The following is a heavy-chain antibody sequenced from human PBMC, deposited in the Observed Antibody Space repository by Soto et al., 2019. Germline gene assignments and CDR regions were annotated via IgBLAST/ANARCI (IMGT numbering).Heavy chain of an antibody. J-gene: IGHJ4*02. CDR1: GGSVSSVSYY. CDR3: AREPRMGATDY. CDR2: VYYNGRT. Sequence: QVQLQESGPGLVKPSQTLSLTCTVSGGSVSSVSYYWSWIRQPPGKGLEWIGCVYYNGRTTYNPSLMSRASISRDTSKNQFSLKLTSVTAADTAVYYCAREPRMGATDYWGQGPLVTVSS. V-gene: IGHV4-61*01. D-gene: IGHD1-26*01.